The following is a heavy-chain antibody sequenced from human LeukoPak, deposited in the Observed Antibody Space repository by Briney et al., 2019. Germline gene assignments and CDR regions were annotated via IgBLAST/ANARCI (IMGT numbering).Heavy chain of an antibody. D-gene: IGHD6-19*01. Sequence: ASVKVSCKASGYTFTGYYMHWVRQAPGQGLEWMGWINPNSGGTNYAQKFQGRVTMTRDTAISTAYMELSRLRSDDTAVYYCARVTTYSSGWYEGGLYFDYWGQGTLVTVSS. J-gene: IGHJ4*02. CDR2: INPNSGGT. CDR1: GYTFTGYY. V-gene: IGHV1-2*02. CDR3: ARVTTYSSGWYEGGLYFDY.